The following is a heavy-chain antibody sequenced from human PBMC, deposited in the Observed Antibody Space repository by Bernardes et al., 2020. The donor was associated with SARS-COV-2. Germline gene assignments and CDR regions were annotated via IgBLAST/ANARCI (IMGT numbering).Heavy chain of an antibody. V-gene: IGHV4-31*03. CDR2: IYYSGNT. D-gene: IGHD6-6*01. Sequence: SETLSLTCTVSGDSISSGGYYWSWLRQHPGKGLEWIGYIYYSGNTYYNPSLKSRVTISVDTSENQFSLKLSSVTAADTALYYCAREPIAARPGIWFDPWGQGTLVTVSS. CDR1: GDSISSGGYY. J-gene: IGHJ5*02. CDR3: AREPIAARPGIWFDP.